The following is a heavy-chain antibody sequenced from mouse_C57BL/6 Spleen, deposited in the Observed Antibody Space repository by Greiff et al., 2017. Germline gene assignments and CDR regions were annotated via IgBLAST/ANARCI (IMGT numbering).Heavy chain of an antibody. CDR3: ARDYGSLHYYAMDY. J-gene: IGHJ4*01. D-gene: IGHD1-1*01. Sequence: VQLQQSGPELVKPGASVKIPCKASGYTFTDYNMDWVKQSHGKSLEWIGDINPNNGGTIYNQKFKGKATLTVDKSSSTAYMELRSLTSEDTAVYYCARDYGSLHYYAMDYWGQGTSVTVSS. CDR1: GYTFTDYN. V-gene: IGHV1-18*01. CDR2: INPNNGGT.